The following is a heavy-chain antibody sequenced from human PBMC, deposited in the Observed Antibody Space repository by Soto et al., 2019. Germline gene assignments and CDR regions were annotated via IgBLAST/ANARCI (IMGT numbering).Heavy chain of an antibody. CDR3: ARRVVVVVAADFDY. V-gene: IGHV4-34*01. D-gene: IGHD2-15*01. CDR1: GGSFSGYY. Sequence: SETLSLTCAVYGGSFSGYYWSWIRQPPGKWPEWIGEINHSGSTNYNPSLKSRVTISVDTSKNQFSLKLSSVTAADTAVYYCARRVVVVVAADFDYWGQGTLVTVSS. J-gene: IGHJ4*02. CDR2: INHSGST.